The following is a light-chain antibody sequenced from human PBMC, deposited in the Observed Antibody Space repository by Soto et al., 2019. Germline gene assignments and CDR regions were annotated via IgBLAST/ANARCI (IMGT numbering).Light chain of an antibody. Sequence: DIQMSQSPSTLSASVGDRVTITCRASQTITTWLAWYQQKPGKAPKLLIYDASTLESGVPSRFSGSGFGTEFSLTISSLQPDDFATYYCQQYSVYWTFGQGTK. CDR1: QTITTW. CDR3: QQYSVYWT. V-gene: IGKV1-5*01. CDR2: DAS. J-gene: IGKJ1*01.